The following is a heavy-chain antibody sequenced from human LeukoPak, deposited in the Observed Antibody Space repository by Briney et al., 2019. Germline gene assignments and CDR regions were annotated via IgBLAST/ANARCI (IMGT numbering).Heavy chain of an antibody. Sequence: GGSLRLSCAASGFTFSSYGMSWVRQAPGKGLEWVSAISGTGDSTYYAESVRGRFTISRDNSKNTLYMQMNSLRVEDTAIYYCAKDIGIVGATYNYWGQGTLVTVSS. D-gene: IGHD1-26*01. V-gene: IGHV3-23*01. CDR3: AKDIGIVGATYNY. CDR2: ISGTGDST. CDR1: GFTFSSYG. J-gene: IGHJ4*02.